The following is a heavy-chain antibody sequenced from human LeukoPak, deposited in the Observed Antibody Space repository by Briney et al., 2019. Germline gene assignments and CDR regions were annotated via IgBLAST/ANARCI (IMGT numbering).Heavy chain of an antibody. D-gene: IGHD2-15*01. CDR2: INPAGSET. V-gene: IGHV3-7*01. CDR3: ARFGYVAAVDV. J-gene: IGHJ4*02. Sequence: GGSLRLSCAASGFSFSAYWMTWVRQAPGTGLEWVANINPAGSETYYVEPVKGRFSISRDNAKNLVYLQMNSLRAEDTAVYHCARFGYVAAVDVWGQGTPVTVSS. CDR1: GFSFSAYW.